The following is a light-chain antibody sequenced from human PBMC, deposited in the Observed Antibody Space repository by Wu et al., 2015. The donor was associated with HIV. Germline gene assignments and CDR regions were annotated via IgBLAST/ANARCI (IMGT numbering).Light chain of an antibody. J-gene: IGKJ4*01. Sequence: EIVLTQSPGTLSLSPGERATLSCRASQSVSSSYLAWYQQKPGQAPRLLIYGASSRATGIPDRFSGSGSGTDFTLTISRLEPEDFAVYYCQQYGSSLVLTFGGGTKVEDQT. CDR2: GAS. V-gene: IGKV3-20*01. CDR3: QQYGSSLVLT. CDR1: QSVSSSY.